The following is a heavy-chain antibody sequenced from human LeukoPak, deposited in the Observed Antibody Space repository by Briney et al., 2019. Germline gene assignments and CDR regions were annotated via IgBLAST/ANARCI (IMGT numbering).Heavy chain of an antibody. CDR1: GGSISSYY. Sequence: PSETLSLTRTVSGGSISSYYWSWIRQPPGKGLEWIGYIYYSGSTNYNPSLKSRVTISVDTSKNQFSLKLSSVTAADTAVYYCARLGGFGFWYFDLWGRGTLVTVSS. J-gene: IGHJ2*01. CDR2: IYYSGST. V-gene: IGHV4-59*08. CDR3: ARLGGFGFWYFDL. D-gene: IGHD3-16*01.